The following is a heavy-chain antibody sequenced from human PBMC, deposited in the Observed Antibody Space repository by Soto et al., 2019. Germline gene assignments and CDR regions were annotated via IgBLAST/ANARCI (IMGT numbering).Heavy chain of an antibody. CDR3: ARPLSGYYPHYYYYGMDV. CDR1: GGTFSSYA. J-gene: IGHJ6*02. V-gene: IGHV1-69*13. D-gene: IGHD3-3*01. Sequence: EASVKVSCKASGGTFSSYAISWVRQAPGQGLEWMGGIIPIFGTANYAQKFQGRVTITADESTSTAYMELSSLRSEDTAVYYCARPLSGYYPHYYYYGMDVWGQGTTVTVSS. CDR2: IIPIFGTA.